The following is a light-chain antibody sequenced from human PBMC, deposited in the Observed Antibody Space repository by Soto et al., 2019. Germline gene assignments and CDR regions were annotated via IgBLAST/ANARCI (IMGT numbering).Light chain of an antibody. CDR2: GNS. Sequence: QSALTQPPSVSGAPGQRLTISCTGSSSNIGAGYDVHWYQQLPGTAPKLLIFGNSNRPSGVPDRFSGSKSDTSASLAITGLKAEDEADYYCQSYDSSLGGSGVFGTGTKVTV. CDR3: QSYDSSLGGSGV. V-gene: IGLV1-40*01. CDR1: SSNIGAGYD. J-gene: IGLJ1*01.